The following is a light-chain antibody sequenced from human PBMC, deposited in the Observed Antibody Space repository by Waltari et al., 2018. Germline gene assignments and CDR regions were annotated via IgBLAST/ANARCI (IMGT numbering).Light chain of an antibody. Sequence: QSALTQPPSASRSPGQSVTISCTGTSGDIGAYNSVSWYQQHSGRAPKLMIYEVTNRPSGVPDRFSGSTSGNTASLTVSGLQTEDEAYYFCSSDADSNVLFGGTTKLTVL. V-gene: IGLV2-8*02. CDR1: SGDIGAYNS. J-gene: IGLJ2*01. CDR3: SSDADSNVL. CDR2: EVT.